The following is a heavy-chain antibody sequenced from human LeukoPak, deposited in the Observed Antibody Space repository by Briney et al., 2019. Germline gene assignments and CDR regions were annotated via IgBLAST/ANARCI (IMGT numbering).Heavy chain of an antibody. D-gene: IGHD4-23*01. J-gene: IGHJ3*02. CDR1: GFTFSSYE. V-gene: IGHV3-21*01. Sequence: KTGGSLRLSCAASGFTFSSYEMNWVRQAPGKGLEWVSSISSSSSYIYYADSVKGRFTISRDNAKNSLYLQMNSLRAEDTAVYYCARVYGGNFPDAFDIWGQGTMVTVSS. CDR2: ISSSSSYI. CDR3: ARVYGGNFPDAFDI.